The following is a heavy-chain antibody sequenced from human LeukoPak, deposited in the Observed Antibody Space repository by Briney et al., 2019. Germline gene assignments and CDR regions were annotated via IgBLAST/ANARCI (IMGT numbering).Heavy chain of an antibody. CDR2: IYYSGST. D-gene: IGHD2-21*02. CDR1: GGSLSRYY. J-gene: IGHJ4*02. CDR3: ARDVEGGDWNDY. V-gene: IGHV4-59*01. Sequence: TSETLSLTCTVSGGSLSRYYWSWIREPPGKGLEWLGYIYYSGSTNYNPSLKSRVTISVDTSKNQFSLKLSSVTAADTAVYYCARDVEGGDWNDYWGQGTLVTVSS.